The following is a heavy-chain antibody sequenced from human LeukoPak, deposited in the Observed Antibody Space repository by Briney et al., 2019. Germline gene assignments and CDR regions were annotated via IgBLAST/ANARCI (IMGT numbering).Heavy chain of an antibody. CDR2: INPNSGGT. V-gene: IGHV1-2*02. Sequence: ASVKVSCKASGYTFTGYYMHWVRQAPGQGLEWMGWINPNSGGTNYAQKFQGRVTMTRDMSTSTVYMELSSLRSEDTAVYYCARVLTFYGDYGFDYWGQGTLVTVSS. J-gene: IGHJ4*02. CDR3: ARVLTFYGDYGFDY. D-gene: IGHD4-17*01. CDR1: GYTFTGYY.